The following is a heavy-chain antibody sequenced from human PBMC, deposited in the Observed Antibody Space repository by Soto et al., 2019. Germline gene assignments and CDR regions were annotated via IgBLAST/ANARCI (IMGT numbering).Heavy chain of an antibody. Sequence: SETLSLSCTVSSDSSSSYKWSWIRQTTVKGLEWIGYIDNSGGTSYNPSLRSRVTISIDMSTKQFSLKLSSVTAADTVVYYCARHNGPLYVGYYNDMDVWGQGTTVTVS. CDR2: IDNSGGT. J-gene: IGHJ6*02. V-gene: IGHV4-59*08. D-gene: IGHD3-16*01. CDR1: SDSSSSYK. CDR3: ARHNGPLYVGYYNDMDV.